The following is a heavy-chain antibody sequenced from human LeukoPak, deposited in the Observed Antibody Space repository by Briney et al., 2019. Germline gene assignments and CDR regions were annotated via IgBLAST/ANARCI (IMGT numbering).Heavy chain of an antibody. J-gene: IGHJ4*02. CDR3: ARAARDYYDSSGYPY. Sequence: SETLSLTCAVYGGSFSGYYWGWIRQPPGKGLEWIGEINHSGSTNYNPSLKSRVTISVYTSKNQFSLKLSSVTAADTAVYYCARAARDYYDSSGYPYWGQGTLVTVSS. V-gene: IGHV4-34*01. CDR2: INHSGST. CDR1: GGSFSGYY. D-gene: IGHD3-22*01.